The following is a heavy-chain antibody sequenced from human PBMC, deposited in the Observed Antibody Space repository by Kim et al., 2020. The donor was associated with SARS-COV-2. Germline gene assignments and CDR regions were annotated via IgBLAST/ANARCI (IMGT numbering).Heavy chain of an antibody. CDR2: ISGSGATT. V-gene: IGHV3-23*01. D-gene: IGHD3-10*01. CDR3: TRGRAGDF. Sequence: GGSLRLSCAASGFTFSSNTMTWVRQAPGKGLEWVSIISGSGATTYYADSVRGRFTISRDNSENTLYLQLNSLRAEDTALYYCTRGRAGDFWGQGTLVTVSS. CDR1: GFTFSSNT. J-gene: IGHJ4*02.